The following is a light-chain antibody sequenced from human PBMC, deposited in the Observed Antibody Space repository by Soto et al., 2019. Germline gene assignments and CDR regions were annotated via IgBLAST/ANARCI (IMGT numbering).Light chain of an antibody. CDR2: DAS. Sequence: EIVLTQSPATLSLSPGERATLSCRSSQSFSSYLAWYQQKPGQAPGLLIYDASNRATGIPARFSGSGSGTDFTLTISSLQPEDLATYYRQQSYTTPLTFGGGTKVDI. CDR1: QSFSSY. J-gene: IGKJ4*01. V-gene: IGKV3-11*01. CDR3: QQSYTTPLT.